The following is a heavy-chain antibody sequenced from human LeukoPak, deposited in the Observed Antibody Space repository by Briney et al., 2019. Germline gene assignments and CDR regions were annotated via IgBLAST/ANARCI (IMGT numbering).Heavy chain of an antibody. J-gene: IGHJ4*02. CDR2: IHHSGST. CDR3: ARLGYCSSTSCYPDY. CDR1: GYSISSVYY. Sequence: SETLSLTCAVSGYSISSVYYWGWLRQPPGKGLEWITSIHHSGSTGYNPSLKSRVTISVDTSKNQFSLKLRYLTAADTAVYYCARLGYCSSTSCYPDYWGQGTLVTVSS. D-gene: IGHD2-2*01. V-gene: IGHV4-38-2*01.